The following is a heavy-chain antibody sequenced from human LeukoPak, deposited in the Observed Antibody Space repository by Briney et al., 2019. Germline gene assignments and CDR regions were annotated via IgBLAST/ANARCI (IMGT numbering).Heavy chain of an antibody. CDR2: INWNGGST. CDR1: GLTFSRYA. CDR3: ARRTQPGDAFDI. D-gene: IGHD1-14*01. J-gene: IGHJ3*02. Sequence: PAGGSLRLSCAASGLTFSRYAMTWVRQAPGKGLEWVSGINWNGGSTGYADSVKGRFTISRDNAKNSLYLQMNSLRAEDTALYHCARRTQPGDAFDIWGQGTMVTVSS. V-gene: IGHV3-20*01.